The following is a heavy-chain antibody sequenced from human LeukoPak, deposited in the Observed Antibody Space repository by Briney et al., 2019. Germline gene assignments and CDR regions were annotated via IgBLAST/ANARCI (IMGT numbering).Heavy chain of an antibody. D-gene: IGHD2-2*01. CDR3: ARLRPYCSSTSCYLGNWFDP. CDR2: IYTSGST. V-gene: IGHV4-4*07. J-gene: IGHJ5*02. CDR1: GGSISSYY. Sequence: SETLSLTCTVSGGSISSYYWSWIRQPPGKGLEWIGRIYTSGSTNYNPSLKSRVTMSVDTSKNQFSLKLSSVTAADTAVYYCARLRPYCSSTSCYLGNWFDPWGQGTLVTVSS.